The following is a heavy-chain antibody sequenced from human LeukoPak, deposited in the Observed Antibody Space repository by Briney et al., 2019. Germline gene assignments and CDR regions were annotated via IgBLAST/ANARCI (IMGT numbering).Heavy chain of an antibody. CDR3: ARVAYCGGDCYPYYFDY. CDR1: GFTFSDYY. J-gene: IGHJ4*02. Sequence: PGGSLRLSRAASGFTFSDYYMSWIRQAPGKGLEWVSYISSSGSTIYYADSVKGRFTISRDNAKNSLYLQMNSLRAEDTAVYYCARVAYCGGDCYPYYFDYWGQGTLVTVSS. CDR2: ISSSGSTI. V-gene: IGHV3-11*01. D-gene: IGHD2-21*02.